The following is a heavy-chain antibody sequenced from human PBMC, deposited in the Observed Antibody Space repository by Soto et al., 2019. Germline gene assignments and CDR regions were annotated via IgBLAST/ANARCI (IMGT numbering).Heavy chain of an antibody. J-gene: IGHJ4*02. CDR3: AKGPFYGSGPMDS. Sequence: QVQLVESGGGVVQPGRSLRLSCAASGFTFNTYGMHWVRQAPGKGLEWVAVISYDGLNVYYGDSVKGRFTISRDNSKGTPHLQMNSLRGEDTGIYDCAKGPFYGSGPMDSWGQGTLVTVSS. V-gene: IGHV3-30*18. CDR2: ISYDGLNV. CDR1: GFTFNTYG. D-gene: IGHD3-10*01.